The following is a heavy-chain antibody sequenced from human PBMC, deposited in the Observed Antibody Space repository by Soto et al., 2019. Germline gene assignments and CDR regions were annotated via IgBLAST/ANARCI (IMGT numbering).Heavy chain of an antibody. Sequence: GGSLRLCCAASGFTFNTDWMNWVRQTPGNGIESLDRIKSKINGGTIDYPAPVKGTITTSRDDSKNTLYLETTSLNTEHTAVYYCTADLPDWGASAFDYWGQGLLVTVSS. J-gene: IGHJ4*02. V-gene: IGHV3-15*07. CDR2: IKSKINGGTI. CDR1: GFTFNTDW. CDR3: TADLPDWGASAFDY. D-gene: IGHD3-16*01.